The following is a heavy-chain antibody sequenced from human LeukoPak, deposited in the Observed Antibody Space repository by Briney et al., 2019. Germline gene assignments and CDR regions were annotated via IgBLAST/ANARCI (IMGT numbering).Heavy chain of an antibody. D-gene: IGHD6-19*01. CDR3: ASRTAVAGKGGMDV. V-gene: IGHV4-39*01. J-gene: IGHJ6*02. CDR2: IYYSGST. CDR1: GGSISSSSYY. Sequence: SETLSLTCTVSGGSISSSSYYWGWIRQPPGKGLEWIGSIYYSGSTYYNPSLKSRVTISVDTSKNQFSLKLSSVTAADTAVYYCASRTAVAGKGGMDVWGQGTTVTVSS.